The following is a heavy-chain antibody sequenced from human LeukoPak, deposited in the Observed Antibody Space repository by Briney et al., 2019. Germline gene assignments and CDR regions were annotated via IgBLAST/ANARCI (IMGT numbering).Heavy chain of an antibody. J-gene: IGHJ4*02. CDR1: GFTFSGFW. V-gene: IGHV3-7*01. Sequence: GGSLRLSCAVSGFTFSGFWMSWSRQAPGKGLEWVASINSDGSEGYYADVVKGRFTISRDNAKNSLYLQMNSLRAEDTAVYYCARDYSDYDFWSGYTDYWGQGTLVTVSS. D-gene: IGHD3-3*01. CDR2: INSDGSEG. CDR3: ARDYSDYDFWSGYTDY.